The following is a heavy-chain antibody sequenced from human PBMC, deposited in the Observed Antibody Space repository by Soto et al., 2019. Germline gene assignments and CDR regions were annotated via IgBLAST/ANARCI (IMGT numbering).Heavy chain of an antibody. CDR2: INHSGST. CDR3: ARGQIAAAGMEWGYYGMDV. V-gene: IGHV4-34*01. Sequence: SETLSLTCAVYGGSVRGYYWSWIRQPPGKGLEWIGEINHSGSTNYNPSLKSRVTISVDTSKNQFSLKLSSVTAADTAVYYCARGQIAAAGMEWGYYGMDVWGQGTTVTVSS. D-gene: IGHD6-13*01. CDR1: GGSVRGYY. J-gene: IGHJ6*02.